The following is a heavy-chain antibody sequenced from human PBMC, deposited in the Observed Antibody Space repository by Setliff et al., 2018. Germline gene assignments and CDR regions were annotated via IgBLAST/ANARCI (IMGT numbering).Heavy chain of an antibody. Sequence: PSETLSLTCTVSGGSISSSSYYWGWIRQPPGKGLEWIGSIYYSGSTYYNPSLKSRVTISVDTSKNQFSLKLSSVTAAATAVYYCARTDYYYYYIDVWGKGTTVTVSS. CDR1: GGSISSSSYY. CDR3: ARTDYYYYYIDV. J-gene: IGHJ6*03. CDR2: IYYSGST. V-gene: IGHV4-39*07.